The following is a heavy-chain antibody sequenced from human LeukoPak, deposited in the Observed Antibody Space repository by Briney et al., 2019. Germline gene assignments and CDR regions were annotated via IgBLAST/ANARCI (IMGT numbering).Heavy chain of an antibody. Sequence: ASVKVSCKTSGYTFSNFGINWVRQAPGQGLEWMGWISGNNDNPNYGQKFQGRFTVTTDSSTSTAYMELGNLRFDDTAVYYCARDRGIAEADSFDPWGQGTLVTVSS. V-gene: IGHV1-18*01. CDR3: ARDRGIAEADSFDP. CDR1: GYTFSNFG. J-gene: IGHJ5*02. D-gene: IGHD6-13*01. CDR2: ISGNNDNP.